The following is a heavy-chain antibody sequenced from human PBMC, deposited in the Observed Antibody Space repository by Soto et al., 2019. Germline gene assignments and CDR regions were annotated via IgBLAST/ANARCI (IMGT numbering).Heavy chain of an antibody. Sequence: GGSLRLSCAASGFTFSSYSMNWVRQAPGKGLEWVSYISSSSSTIYYADSVKGRFTISRDNAKNSLYLQMNSLRDEDTAVYYCAREGSSSSGWANWFDPWGQGTLVTVSS. CDR1: GFTFSSYS. CDR3: AREGSSSSGWANWFDP. J-gene: IGHJ5*02. D-gene: IGHD6-6*01. V-gene: IGHV3-48*02. CDR2: ISSSSSTI.